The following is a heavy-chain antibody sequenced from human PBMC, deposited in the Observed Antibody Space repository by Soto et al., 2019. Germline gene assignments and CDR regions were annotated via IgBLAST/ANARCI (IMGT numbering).Heavy chain of an antibody. CDR1: GFSFTTTGMC. Sequence: SGPTLVNPTQTLTLTCTFSGFSFTTTGMCVSWIRQPPGKALEWLALIERNDDKYYSASLKTRLTISKDTFENQVVLKMTNLDPVDTATYYCARSIRGPRRYYGMDVWGQGTTVTVSS. D-gene: IGHD3-10*01. CDR2: IERNDDK. J-gene: IGHJ6*02. V-gene: IGHV2-70*13. CDR3: ARSIRGPRRYYGMDV.